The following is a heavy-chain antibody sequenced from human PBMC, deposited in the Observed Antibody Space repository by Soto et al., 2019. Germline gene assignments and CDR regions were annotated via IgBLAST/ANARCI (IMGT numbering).Heavy chain of an antibody. CDR2: IWYDGSNK. Sequence: GGSLRLSCAASGFTFSSYGMHWVRQAPGKGLEWVAVIWYDGSNKYYADSVKGRFTISRDNSKNTLYLQMNSLRAEDTAVYYCARDRAGSGYSFPNYYYYGMDVWGQGTTVTVSS. V-gene: IGHV3-33*01. CDR1: GFTFSSYG. D-gene: IGHD3-22*01. J-gene: IGHJ6*02. CDR3: ARDRAGSGYSFPNYYYYGMDV.